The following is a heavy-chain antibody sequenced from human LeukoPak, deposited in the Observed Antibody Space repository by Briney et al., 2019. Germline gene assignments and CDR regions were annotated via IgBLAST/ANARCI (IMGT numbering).Heavy chain of an antibody. CDR2: IKSKSDGEVT. CDR1: GFTFSNGW. J-gene: IGHJ4*02. D-gene: IGHD3-22*01. V-gene: IGHV3-15*01. CDR3: TANDTYYYDSSGYFQPFDC. Sequence: GVSLRLSCAASGFTFSNGWMNWVRQARGEGREWVGRIKSKSDGEVTDYAAPMKGRFIISRDDSKTTLYLQMNSPKTEDTAGYYCTANDTYYYDSSGYFQPFDCRGQGTLVTVSS.